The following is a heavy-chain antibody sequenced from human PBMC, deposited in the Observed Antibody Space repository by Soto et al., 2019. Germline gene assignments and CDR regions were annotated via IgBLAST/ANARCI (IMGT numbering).Heavy chain of an antibody. CDR1: GGSISSYY. V-gene: IGHV4-59*01. CDR3: ARFRGTISSSRKNNWFDP. CDR2: IYYSGST. D-gene: IGHD6-13*01. Sequence: SETLSLTCTVSGGSISSYYWSWIRQPPGKGLEWIGYIYYSGSTNYNPSLKSRVTISVDTSKNQFSLKLSSVTAADTAVYYCARFRGTISSSRKNNWFDPWGQGTLVTVSS. J-gene: IGHJ5*02.